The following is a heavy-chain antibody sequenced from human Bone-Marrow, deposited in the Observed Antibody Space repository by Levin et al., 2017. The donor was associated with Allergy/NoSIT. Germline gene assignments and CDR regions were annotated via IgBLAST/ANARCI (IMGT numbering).Heavy chain of an antibody. CDR3: ARENYDTSGQRLHFDS. CDR1: GYTFSSYV. J-gene: IGHJ4*02. Sequence: ASVKVSCKASGYTFSSYVISWVRQVPGQGLEWMGWSSAYNGRTKYVQNFEDRVNMTTDRSTSTAYMQLRSLGSGDTAVYYCARENYDTSGQRLHFDSWGQGTLVTVSS. CDR2: SSAYNGRT. D-gene: IGHD3-22*01. V-gene: IGHV1-18*01.